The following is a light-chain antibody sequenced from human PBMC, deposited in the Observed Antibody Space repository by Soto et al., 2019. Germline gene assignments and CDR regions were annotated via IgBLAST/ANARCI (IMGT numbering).Light chain of an antibody. Sequence: QSVLTQPPSVSGAPGQRVTIACTGNNSSIGTGYDVHWYRHFPGTAPKLLLSGTSHRPSGVPDRFSGSKSGTSASLAITGLRADDEGDYYCGTWDSSLSAVVFGGGTKVTVL. J-gene: IGLJ2*01. CDR3: GTWDSSLSAVV. V-gene: IGLV1-40*01. CDR1: NSSIGTGYD. CDR2: GTS.